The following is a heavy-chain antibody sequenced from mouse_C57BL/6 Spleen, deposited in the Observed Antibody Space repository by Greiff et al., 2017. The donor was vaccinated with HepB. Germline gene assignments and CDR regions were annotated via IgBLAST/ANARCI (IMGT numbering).Heavy chain of an antibody. D-gene: IGHD2-5*01. Sequence: QVQLQQSGAELVKPGASVKMSCKASGYTFTSYWITWVKQRPGQGLEWIGDIYPGSGSTNYNEKFKSKATLTVDTSSSTAYMQLSSLTSEDSAVYYCARRDYSNWDFDYWGQGTTLTVSS. CDR2: IYPGSGST. CDR3: ARRDYSNWDFDY. V-gene: IGHV1-55*01. CDR1: GYTFTSYW. J-gene: IGHJ2*01.